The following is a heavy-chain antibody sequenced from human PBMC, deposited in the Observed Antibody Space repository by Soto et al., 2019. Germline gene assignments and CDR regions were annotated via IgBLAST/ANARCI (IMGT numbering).Heavy chain of an antibody. CDR2: IYYSGST. J-gene: IGHJ4*02. CDR3: AREAAMVTFDY. V-gene: IGHV4-59*01. CDR1: GGSISSYY. Sequence: SETLSLTCTVSGGSISSYYWSWIRQPPGKGLEWIGYIYYSGSTNYNPSLKSRVTISVDTSKNQFSLKLSSVTAADTAVYYFAREAAMVTFDYWGQGTLVTVSS. D-gene: IGHD5-18*01.